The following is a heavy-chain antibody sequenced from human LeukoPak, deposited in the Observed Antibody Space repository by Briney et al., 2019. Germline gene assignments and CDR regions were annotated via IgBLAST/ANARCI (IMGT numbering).Heavy chain of an antibody. CDR3: APYYSPVNFAY. V-gene: IGHV4-61*01. J-gene: IGHJ4*02. CDR2: IYHSGDS. Sequence: SETLSLTCSVPGGSVSSGTYYWSWIRQPPGKGLEWIGYIYHSGDSYYSPSLKSRVSMSIDTSKNQFYLKLSSVTAADTAVYYCAPYYSPVNFAYWGQGTLVTVSS. D-gene: IGHD3-10*01. CDR1: GGSVSSGTYY.